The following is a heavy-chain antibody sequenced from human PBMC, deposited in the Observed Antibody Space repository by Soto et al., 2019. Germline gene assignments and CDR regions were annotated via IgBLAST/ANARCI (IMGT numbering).Heavy chain of an antibody. CDR2: IAVGSGYT. V-gene: IGHV1-58*01. J-gene: IGHJ4*02. D-gene: IGHD2-8*01. CDR3: AADATAWQQMVPSDY. CDR1: GFTFTSSA. Sequence: ASVKVSCKASGFTFTSSAFQWVRQARGQRLEWIGWIAVGSGYTNYAQRFQDRVTLTRDMSTATTYMELSRLTSEDTAIYYCAADATAWQQMVPSDYWGQGTLVTGS.